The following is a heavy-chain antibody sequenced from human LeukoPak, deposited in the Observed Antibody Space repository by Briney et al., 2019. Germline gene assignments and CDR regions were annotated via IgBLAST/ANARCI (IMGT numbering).Heavy chain of an antibody. V-gene: IGHV4-31*03. J-gene: IGHJ4*02. D-gene: IGHD6-19*01. Sequence: KSSETLSLTCTVSGGSISSGGYYWSWIRQHRGKGLEWIAYIYYSGSTYYNSSLKRRVTISVDTSKNQFSLKLSSVTAADTAVYYCARVEGSDLFDFWGQGTLVTVSS. CDR2: IYYSGST. CDR3: ARVEGSDLFDF. CDR1: GGSISSGGYY.